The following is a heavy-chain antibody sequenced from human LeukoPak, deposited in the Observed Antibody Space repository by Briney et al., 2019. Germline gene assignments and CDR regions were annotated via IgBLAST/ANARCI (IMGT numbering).Heavy chain of an antibody. J-gene: IGHJ4*02. CDR3: ARDRVLYDSTLYYFDY. V-gene: IGHV1-46*01. Sequence: ASVKVSCKASGYTFTSNYIHWVRQAPGQGLEWMGMIYPRDGSTSYAQKFQGRVTITRDTSASTAYMELSSLRSEDTAVYYCARDRVLYDSTLYYFDYWGQGTLVTVSS. D-gene: IGHD3-22*01. CDR2: IYPRDGST. CDR1: GYTFTSNY.